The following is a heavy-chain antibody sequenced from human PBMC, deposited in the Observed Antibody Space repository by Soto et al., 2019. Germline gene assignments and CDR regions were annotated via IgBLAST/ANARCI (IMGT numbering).Heavy chain of an antibody. J-gene: IGHJ4*02. CDR1: GGSISSNNW. V-gene: IGHV4-4*02. Sequence: QVQLQESGPGLVKSSGTLSLTCAVSGGSISSNNWWILVRHPPGKGLEWIREIYPSGRTNYNPSLKSRVTLSVDKSQNPSSLNLSSVLAADTTVSYCERETYLEYRGQGDLVTVSS. CDR2: IYPSGRT. CDR3: ERETYLEY.